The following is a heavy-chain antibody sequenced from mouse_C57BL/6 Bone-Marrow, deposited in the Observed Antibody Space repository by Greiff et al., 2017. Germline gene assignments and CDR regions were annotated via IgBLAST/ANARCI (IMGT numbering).Heavy chain of an antibody. J-gene: IGHJ1*03. CDR3: ARPYYYGSRDWYFYV. CDR1: GYTFTTYP. V-gene: IGHV1-47*01. CDR2: FHPYNDDT. D-gene: IGHD1-1*01. Sequence: QVQLKESGAELVKPGASVKMSCKASGYTFTTYPIEWMKQNHGKSLEWIGNFHPYNDDTKYNEKFKGKATLTVEKSSSTVYLELSRLTSDDSAVYYCARPYYYGSRDWYFYVWGTGTTVTVSS.